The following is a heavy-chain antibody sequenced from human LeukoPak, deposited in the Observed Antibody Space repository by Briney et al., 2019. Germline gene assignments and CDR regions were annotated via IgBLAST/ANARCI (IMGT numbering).Heavy chain of an antibody. J-gene: IGHJ4*02. Sequence: SETLSLTCAVYGGSFSGYYWSWIRQPPGKGLEWIGEINHSGSTNYNPSLKSRVTVSVDTSKNQFSLKLSSVTAADTAVYYCARHDGIIELIDYWGQGALVTVSS. CDR3: ARHDGIIELIDY. D-gene: IGHD2/OR15-2a*01. V-gene: IGHV4-34*01. CDR2: INHSGST. CDR1: GGSFSGYY.